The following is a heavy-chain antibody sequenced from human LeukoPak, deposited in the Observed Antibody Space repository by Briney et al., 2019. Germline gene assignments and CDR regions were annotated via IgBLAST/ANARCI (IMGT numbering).Heavy chain of an antibody. CDR1: GFTFSHYA. D-gene: IGHD5-12*01. J-gene: IGHJ5*02. V-gene: IGHV3-23*01. CDR3: ARGYSHNSGGWLDP. CDR2: LTDSGDAT. Sequence: GWSLRLSCAVSGFTFSHYAMSWVRQAPGTGLEWVGSLTDSGDATYYADSVKGRLTISRDNSDSTLYLHISGLRDEDTAVYYCARGYSHNSGGWLDPWGQGTLVTVSS.